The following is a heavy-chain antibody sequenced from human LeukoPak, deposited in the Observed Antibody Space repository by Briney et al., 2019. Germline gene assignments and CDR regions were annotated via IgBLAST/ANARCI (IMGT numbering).Heavy chain of an antibody. D-gene: IGHD3-3*01. CDR2: ITYGGEKT. CDR1: GLTFSYYA. J-gene: IGHJ4*02. CDR3: AKGGWSDRFDF. Sequence: GGSLTLSCGASGLTFSYYAMTWVRQAPGKGLAWVSTITYGGEKTYYADSVKGRFTISRDNSKNILYLQMNSLRGDDTGDYYCAKGGWSDRFDFWGQGTRVTVSS. V-gene: IGHV3-23*01.